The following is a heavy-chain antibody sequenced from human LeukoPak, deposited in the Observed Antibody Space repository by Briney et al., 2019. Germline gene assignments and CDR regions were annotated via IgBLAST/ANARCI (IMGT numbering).Heavy chain of an antibody. D-gene: IGHD6-19*01. CDR3: ARAASSGWYVY. J-gene: IGHJ4*02. CDR2: INHSGST. Sequence: SETLSLTCAVYGGSFSGYYWSWIRQPPGKGLEWIGEINHSGSTNYNPSLKSRVTISVDTSKNQFSLKLSSVTAADTAVYYCARAASSGWYVYWGQGTLVTVSS. CDR1: GGSFSGYY. V-gene: IGHV4-34*01.